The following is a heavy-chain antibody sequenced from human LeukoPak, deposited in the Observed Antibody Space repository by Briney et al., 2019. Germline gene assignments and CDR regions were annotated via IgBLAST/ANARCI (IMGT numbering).Heavy chain of an antibody. Sequence: GGSLRLSCAASGFTFTRFWMAWVRQAPGMGLRWVAHIKEDGTEKYYLDSVRGRFTIAKDDANNLLFLQMNSLTAEDTALYHCVRGGWELDYWGQGAPVTVSS. D-gene: IGHD1-26*01. CDR2: IKEDGTEK. CDR3: VRGGWELDY. V-gene: IGHV3-7*01. J-gene: IGHJ4*02. CDR1: GFTFTRFW.